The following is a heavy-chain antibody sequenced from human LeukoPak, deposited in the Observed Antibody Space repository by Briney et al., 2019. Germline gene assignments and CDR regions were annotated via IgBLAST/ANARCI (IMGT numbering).Heavy chain of an antibody. J-gene: IGHJ4*02. CDR3: ANADDILTGYAAY. Sequence: GGSLRLSCAASGFTFSSYGMHWVRQAPGKGLEWVAVISYDGSNKYYADSVEGRFTISRDNSKNTLYLQMNSLRAEDTAVYYCANADDILTGYAAYWGQGTLVTVSS. CDR2: ISYDGSNK. V-gene: IGHV3-30*18. D-gene: IGHD3-9*01. CDR1: GFTFSSYG.